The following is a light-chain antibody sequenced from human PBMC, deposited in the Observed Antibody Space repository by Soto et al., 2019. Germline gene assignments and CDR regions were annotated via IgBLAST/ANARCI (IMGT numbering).Light chain of an antibody. Sequence: QSALTQPPSASGSRGPSVAISCTGTSSDVGAFDYVSWYQHHPGKVPKLLIYDVTKRPSGVPDRFSGSKSGNTASLTVSGLQAEDEADYYCSSYAGSNKGVVGGGTKLTVL. J-gene: IGLJ3*02. CDR3: SSYAGSNKGV. V-gene: IGLV2-8*01. CDR2: DVT. CDR1: SSDVGAFDY.